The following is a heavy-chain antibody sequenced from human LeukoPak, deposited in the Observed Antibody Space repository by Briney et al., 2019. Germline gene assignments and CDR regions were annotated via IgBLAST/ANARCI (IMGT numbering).Heavy chain of an antibody. CDR3: ATSRSLDY. CDR2: INHSGST. V-gene: IGHV4-34*01. Sequence: PSETLSLTCAVYGGSFSGYYWSWIRQPPGKGLEWIGEINHSGSTNYNPSLKSRVTISVDTSKNQFSLKLSSVTAADTAVYYCATSRSLDYWGQGTLVIVSS. J-gene: IGHJ4*02. CDR1: GGSFSGYY.